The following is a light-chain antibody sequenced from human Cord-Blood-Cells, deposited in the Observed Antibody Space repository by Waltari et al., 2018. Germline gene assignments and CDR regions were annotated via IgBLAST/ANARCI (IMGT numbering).Light chain of an antibody. V-gene: IGLV2-23*01. CDR2: EGN. CDR3: CSYAGSSTWV. CDR1: SSDVGGYTL. Sequence: QSALTQPASVSGSPGKSITIPCTGTSSDVGGYTLVPRYQLHPGKAPNLIIYEGNKRPSGVSNRFSGSKSGNTASLTISGLQAEDEADYYCCSYAGSSTWVFGGGTKLTVL. J-gene: IGLJ3*02.